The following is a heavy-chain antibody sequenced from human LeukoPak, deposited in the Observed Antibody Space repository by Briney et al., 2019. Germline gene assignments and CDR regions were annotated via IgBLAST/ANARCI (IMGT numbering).Heavy chain of an antibody. CDR1: GFTFSRYS. CDR2: IGGSGSYI. D-gene: IGHD3-10*01. J-gene: IGHJ5*02. V-gene: IGHV3-21*01. CDR3: ARDRGVRGFDP. Sequence: GGSLRLSCAASGFTFSRYSMNWVRQAPGKGLEWVSSIGGSGSYIYYADSVKGRFTISRDNAKNSLYLQMNSLRAEDTAVYYCARDRGVRGFDPWGQGTLVTVSS.